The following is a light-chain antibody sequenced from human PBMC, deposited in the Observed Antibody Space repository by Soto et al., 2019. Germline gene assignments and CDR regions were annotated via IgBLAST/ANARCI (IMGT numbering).Light chain of an antibody. V-gene: IGKV3-11*01. CDR1: QSVSSY. J-gene: IGKJ1*01. CDR2: DAS. Sequence: IVLTQSPATLSLSPWERATLSCRASQSVSSYLAWYQQKPGQAPRLLIYDASNRATGIPARFSGSGSGTDFTLTISRLEPEDFAVYYCQQYGSSAWKFGQGTKVDIK. CDR3: QQYGSSAWK.